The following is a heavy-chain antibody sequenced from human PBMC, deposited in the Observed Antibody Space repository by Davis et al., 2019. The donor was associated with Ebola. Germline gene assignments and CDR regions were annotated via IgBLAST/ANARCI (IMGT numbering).Heavy chain of an antibody. CDR2: ISYDGRNK. Sequence: GESLKISCAASGFTFSSYGMHWVRQAPGKGLEWVAVISYDGRNKYYADSVKGRFTIPRDNSKNTLSLQMNSLRAEDTAVYYCARVGYYYDSSGYYAYFDYWGQGTLVTVSS. V-gene: IGHV3-30*19. D-gene: IGHD3-22*01. CDR3: ARVGYYYDSSGYYAYFDY. CDR1: GFTFSSYG. J-gene: IGHJ4*02.